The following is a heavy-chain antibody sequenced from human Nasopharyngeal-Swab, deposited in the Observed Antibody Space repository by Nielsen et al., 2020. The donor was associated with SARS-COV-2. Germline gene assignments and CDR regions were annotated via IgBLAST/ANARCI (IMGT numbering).Heavy chain of an antibody. CDR1: GGSISSSSYY. J-gene: IGHJ4*02. D-gene: IGHD3-10*01. Sequence: GSLRLSCTVSGGSISSSSYYWGWIRQPPGKGLEWIGSIYYSGSTYYNPSLKSRVTISVDTSKNQFSLKLSSVTAADTAVYYCARHLSRTYYYGSGVRDFDYWGQGTLVTVSS. CDR3: ARHLSRTYYYGSGVRDFDY. CDR2: IYYSGST. V-gene: IGHV4-39*01.